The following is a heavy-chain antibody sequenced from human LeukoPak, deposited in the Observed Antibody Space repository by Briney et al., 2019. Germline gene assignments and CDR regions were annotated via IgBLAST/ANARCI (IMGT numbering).Heavy chain of an antibody. Sequence: SETLSLICTVSGGSISSYYGSWIRQTPGKGLEWIGYIYYNGNTNYNPSLKSRVTMSVDTSKNQFSLKLSSVTAADTAVYYCARVQNYYGSGSYGGWFDPWGQGTLVTVSS. D-gene: IGHD3-10*01. V-gene: IGHV4-59*01. CDR2: IYYNGNT. CDR1: GGSISSYY. CDR3: ARVQNYYGSGSYGGWFDP. J-gene: IGHJ5*02.